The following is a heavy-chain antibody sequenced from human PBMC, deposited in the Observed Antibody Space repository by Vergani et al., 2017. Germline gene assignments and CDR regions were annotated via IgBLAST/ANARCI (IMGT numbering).Heavy chain of an antibody. CDR2: IYPADSDT. CDR1: EYSFGNYW. J-gene: IGHJ4*02. CDR3: ARHTTYTDS. Sequence: EVELVQSGPEMRKPGESLKIACKGSEYSFGNYWIGWVRQMPGKGLAWMGIIYPADSDTRYRPSFQGQVTISADKSISTAFLQWDSLKASATALYYCARHTTYTDSLGQGTLVTVSS. V-gene: IGHV5-51*01. D-gene: IGHD1-1*01.